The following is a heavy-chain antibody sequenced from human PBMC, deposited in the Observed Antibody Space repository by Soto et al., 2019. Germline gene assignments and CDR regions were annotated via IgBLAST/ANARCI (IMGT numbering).Heavy chain of an antibody. CDR1: GFTFDDYA. J-gene: IGHJ6*03. Sequence: EVQLVESGGGLVQPGRSLRLSCAASGFTFDDYAMHWVRQAPGKGLEWVSGISWNSGSIGYADSVKGRFTISRDTAKSSRYLQMNSLRADDTAFYYCAKDVFVVVPAATSDITYYYYYMDVWGKGTTVTVSS. CDR2: ISWNSGSI. V-gene: IGHV3-9*01. CDR3: AKDVFVVVPAATSDITYYYYYMDV. D-gene: IGHD2-2*01.